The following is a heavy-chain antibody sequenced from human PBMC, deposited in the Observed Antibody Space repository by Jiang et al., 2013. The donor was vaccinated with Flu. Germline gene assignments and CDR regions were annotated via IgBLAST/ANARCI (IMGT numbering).Heavy chain of an antibody. CDR3: AKDWGRGYSYGYPFDY. CDR1: GFTFSSYA. D-gene: IGHD5-18*01. Sequence: QLLESGGGLVQPGGSLRLSCAASGFTFSSYAMSWVRQAPGKGLEWVSAISGSGGSTYYADSVKGRFTISRDNSKNTLYLQMNSLRAEDTAVYYCAKDWGRGYSYGYPFDYWGQGTLVTVSS. J-gene: IGHJ4*02. V-gene: IGHV3-23*01. CDR2: ISGSGGST.